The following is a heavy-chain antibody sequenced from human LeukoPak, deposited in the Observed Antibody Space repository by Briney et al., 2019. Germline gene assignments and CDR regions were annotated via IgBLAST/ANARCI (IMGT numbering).Heavy chain of an antibody. V-gene: IGHV3-66*01. CDR1: GFTFSTYA. Sequence: GGSLRLSCAASGFTFSTYAMSWVRQAPGKGLEWVSVIYGDGSTYYADSVRGRFTISRDNSKNTVYLQMNSLRAEDTAVYSCARVDFWGQGTLVTVSS. CDR3: ARVDF. J-gene: IGHJ4*02. CDR2: IYGDGST.